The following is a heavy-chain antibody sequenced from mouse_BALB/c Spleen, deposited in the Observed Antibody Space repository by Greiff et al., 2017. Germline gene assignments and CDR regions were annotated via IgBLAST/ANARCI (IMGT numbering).Heavy chain of an antibody. Sequence: QVQLKESGPGLVAPSQSLSITCTVSGVSLTSYGVYWVRQPPGKGLEWLGVIWAGGSTNYNSALMSRLSISKDNSKSQVFLKMNSLQTDDTAMYYCARDQDYYGSNGNFDVWGAGTTVTVSS. V-gene: IGHV2-9*02. D-gene: IGHD1-1*01. J-gene: IGHJ1*01. CDR3: ARDQDYYGSNGNFDV. CDR1: GVSLTSYG. CDR2: IWAGGST.